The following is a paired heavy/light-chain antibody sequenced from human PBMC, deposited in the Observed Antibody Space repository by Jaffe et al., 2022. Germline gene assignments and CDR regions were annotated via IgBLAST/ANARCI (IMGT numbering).Heavy chain of an antibody. CDR2: INPSGGSPT. Sequence: QVQLVQSGAEVKKPGASVKVSCKASGYTLTSNYMHWVRQAPGQGLEWMGIINPSGGSPTRIAQKLQGRVTMTRDTSTSTVYMELSSLRSEDTAVYYCARGRGLNSGNDLNFDYWGQGTLVTVSS. CDR1: GYTLTSNY. D-gene: IGHD5-12*01. V-gene: IGHV1-46*01. J-gene: IGHJ4*02. CDR3: ARGRGLNSGNDLNFDY.
Light chain of an antibody. J-gene: IGLJ3*02. Sequence: QSALTQPPSVSGSPGQSVTISCTGTSSDVGNYDRVSWYQQPPGTAPKLMIYEVANRPSGVPDRFSGSKSGNTASLTISGLRAEDEADYFCSSYTSTSTFVFGGGTKLTVL. V-gene: IGLV2-18*02. CDR3: SSYTSTSTFV. CDR2: EVA. CDR1: SSDVGNYDR.